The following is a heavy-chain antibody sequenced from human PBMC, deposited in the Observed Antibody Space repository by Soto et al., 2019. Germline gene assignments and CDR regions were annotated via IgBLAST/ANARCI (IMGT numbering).Heavy chain of an antibody. CDR3: ARVWVYGVVTFFDY. J-gene: IGHJ4*02. CDR1: GGTYSHYA. Sequence: SVKVSRLGSGGTYSHYAFNWVRQPPGQGLAWMGGIIPIFGTANYAQKFQGRVTITADEYTRTAYMELSSLRSEDTAVYYCARVWVYGVVTFFDYWGQGTLVTVSS. CDR2: IIPIFGTA. V-gene: IGHV1-69*13. D-gene: IGHD3-3*01.